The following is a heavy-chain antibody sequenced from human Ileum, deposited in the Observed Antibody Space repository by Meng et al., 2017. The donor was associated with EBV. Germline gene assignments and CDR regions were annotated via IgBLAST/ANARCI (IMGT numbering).Heavy chain of an antibody. V-gene: IGHV4-4*02. CDR2: TSHSGGT. J-gene: IGHJ4*02. CDR3: ASSDYYRSDY. Sequence: QVQLQGSGPGLVNHAAALSLPCSVFGGFISRSDWWSWVRQPPGKGLGWIGETSHSGGTNYSPSIKSRVTISLDKSKNQLSLKLNSVTAADTAVYYCASSDYYRSDYWGQGTLVTVSS. CDR1: GGFISRSDW. D-gene: IGHD3-22*01.